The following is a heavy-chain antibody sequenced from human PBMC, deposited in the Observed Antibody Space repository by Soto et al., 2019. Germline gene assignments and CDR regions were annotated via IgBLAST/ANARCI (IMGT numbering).Heavy chain of an antibody. J-gene: IGHJ4*02. CDR2: IYPGDSDT. CDR1: GYSFSNNW. CDR3: ARTRNVLRFLEWLFDFDY. V-gene: IGHV5-51*01. D-gene: IGHD3-3*01. Sequence: GESLKISCKGSGYSFSNNWIGWVRQMPGKGLEWMGIIYPGDSDTRYTPSFQGQVTISADKSISTAYLQWSSLKASDTAMYYCARTRNVLRFLEWLFDFDYWGQGTLVTVSS.